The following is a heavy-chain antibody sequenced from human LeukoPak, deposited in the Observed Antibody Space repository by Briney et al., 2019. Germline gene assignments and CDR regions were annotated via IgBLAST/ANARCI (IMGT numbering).Heavy chain of an antibody. Sequence: GGSLRLSCAASGFTFSSYAMSWVRQAPGKGLEWVSVIYSGGSTYYADSVKGRFTISRDNSKNTLYLQMNSLRAEDTAVYYCARDNPYDYVWGSYRLNFGYWGQGTLVTVSS. V-gene: IGHV3-66*01. J-gene: IGHJ4*02. CDR1: GFTFSSYA. D-gene: IGHD3-16*02. CDR3: ARDNPYDYVWGSYRLNFGY. CDR2: IYSGGST.